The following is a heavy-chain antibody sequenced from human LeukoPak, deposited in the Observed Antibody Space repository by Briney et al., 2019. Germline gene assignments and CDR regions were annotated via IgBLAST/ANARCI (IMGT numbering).Heavy chain of an antibody. J-gene: IGHJ6*02. D-gene: IGHD2-2*01. CDR3: ARDSRYCNSISCYGRPGYYGLDV. CDR2: IYYSGIT. Sequence: PSETLSLTCTVSGGSISSGGYYWSWIRQHPGKGLEWIGYIYYSGITNYNPSLKSRVTMSVDTSKNQFSLNLSSVTAADTAVYYCARDSRYCNSISCYGRPGYYGLDVWGQGTTVTVSS. CDR1: GGSISSGGYY. V-gene: IGHV4-61*08.